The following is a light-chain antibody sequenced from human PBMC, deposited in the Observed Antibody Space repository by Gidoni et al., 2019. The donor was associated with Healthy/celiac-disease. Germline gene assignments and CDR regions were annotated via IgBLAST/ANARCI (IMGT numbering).Light chain of an antibody. CDR1: QSVSSY. V-gene: IGKV3-11*01. CDR2: DAS. J-gene: IGKJ4*01. Sequence: DIVLTQSPATLSLSPGERATLSCSASQSVSSYLAWYQQKPGQAPRLLIYDASTRATGIPARFSGSGSGTDFTLTISSLEPEDFAVYYCQQRSNWPLLTFGGGTKVEIK. CDR3: QQRSNWPLLT.